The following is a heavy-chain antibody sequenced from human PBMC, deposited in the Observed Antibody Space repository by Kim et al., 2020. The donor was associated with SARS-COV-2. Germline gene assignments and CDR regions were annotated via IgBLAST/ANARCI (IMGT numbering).Heavy chain of an antibody. CDR2: IKSKTDDETT. J-gene: IGHJ4*02. D-gene: IGHD1-1*01. CDR1: GFIFNNAW. CDR3: ITEWNGPLH. V-gene: IGHV3-15*01. Sequence: GGSLRLSCVASGFIFNNAWMSWVRQAPGKGLEWVGRIKSKTDDETTDYSAPVKGRFTISRDDSKNTLYLQMDSLKTEDTGVYYCITEWNGPLHWGQGTLVTVSS.